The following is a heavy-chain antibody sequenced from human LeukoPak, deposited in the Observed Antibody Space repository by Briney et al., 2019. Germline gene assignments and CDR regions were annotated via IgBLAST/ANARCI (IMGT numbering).Heavy chain of an antibody. CDR3: ARGGKAAAADVLDI. CDR1: GFTLSTYD. Sequence: PGGSLRLACAASGFTLSTYDMHWVRQAPGKGLEWVSYISSSSTDRYDPDSMKGRFTISRDNTKNSLYLQMNSLRDEDTAVYYCARGGKAAAADVLDIWGQGTMVTVSS. CDR2: ISSSSTDR. J-gene: IGHJ3*02. V-gene: IGHV3-21*06. D-gene: IGHD6-13*01.